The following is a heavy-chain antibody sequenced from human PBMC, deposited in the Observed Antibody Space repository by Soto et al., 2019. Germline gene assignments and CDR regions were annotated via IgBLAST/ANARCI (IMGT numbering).Heavy chain of an antibody. CDR3: ARVVDTSMAIDY. V-gene: IGHV5-51*01. D-gene: IGHD5-18*01. CDR1: GYSFTNYW. CDR2: MYLGDSDT. J-gene: IGHJ4*02. Sequence: GESLKISCKGSGYSFTNYWIDWVRQMPGKGLEWMGTMYLGDSDTRYSPSFQGQVTISADKSISTAYLHWSSLKASDTAMYYCARVVDTSMAIDYWGQGTLVTVSS.